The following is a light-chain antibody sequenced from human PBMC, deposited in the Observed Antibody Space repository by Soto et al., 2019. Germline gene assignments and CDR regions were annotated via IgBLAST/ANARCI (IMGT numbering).Light chain of an antibody. V-gene: IGKV3-11*01. CDR2: EAS. CDR3: QQRSNWPPMFT. CDR1: QSISSY. Sequence: EIVLTQSPATLSLSPGARATLSCRASQSISSYLDWYQQKPGKAPRLLIYEASNRATGIPARFSGSGSGTVFALTISSLEPADFAVYYGQQRSNWPPMFTFGPVTRV. J-gene: IGKJ3*01.